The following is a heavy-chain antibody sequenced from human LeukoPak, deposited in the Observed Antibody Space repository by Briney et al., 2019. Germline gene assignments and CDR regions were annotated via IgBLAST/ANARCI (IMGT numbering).Heavy chain of an antibody. CDR1: GGSISSYY. J-gene: IGHJ5*02. V-gene: IGHV4-59*06. CDR2: IYYSGST. CDR3: ARLAYSNYDLSGWFDP. Sequence: PSETLSLTCTVSGGSISSYYWSWIRQHPGKGLEWIGYIYYSGSTYYNPSLKSRVTISVDTSKNQFSLKLSSVTAADTAVYYCARLAYSNYDLSGWFDPWGQGTLVTVSS. D-gene: IGHD4-4*01.